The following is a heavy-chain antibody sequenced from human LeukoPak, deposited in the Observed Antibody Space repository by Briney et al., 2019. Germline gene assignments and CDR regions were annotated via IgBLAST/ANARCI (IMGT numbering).Heavy chain of an antibody. J-gene: IGHJ5*02. CDR2: ISSSSSYI. V-gene: IGHV3-21*04. Sequence: GGSLRLSCAASGFTFSSYSMNWVRQAPGKGLEWVSSISSSSSYIYYADSVKGRFTISRDNSKNTLYLQMNSLRAEDTAVYYCAKDRAPVNWFDPWGQGTLVTVSS. D-gene: IGHD3-10*01. CDR3: AKDRAPVNWFDP. CDR1: GFTFSSYS.